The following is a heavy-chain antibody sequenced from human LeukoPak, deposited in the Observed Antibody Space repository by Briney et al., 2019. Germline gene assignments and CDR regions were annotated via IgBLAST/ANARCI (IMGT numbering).Heavy chain of an antibody. CDR1: GFTFSSYA. J-gene: IGHJ4*02. V-gene: IGHV3-64*01. D-gene: IGHD2-2*01. CDR3: ARAAGTSYDY. CDR2: ISSNGGST. Sequence: PGGSLRLSCAASGFTFSSYAMHWVRQAPGKGLEYVSAISSNGGSTYYANSVKGRFTISRDNSKNTPYLQMGSLRAEDMAVYYCARAAGTSYDYWGQGTLVTVSS.